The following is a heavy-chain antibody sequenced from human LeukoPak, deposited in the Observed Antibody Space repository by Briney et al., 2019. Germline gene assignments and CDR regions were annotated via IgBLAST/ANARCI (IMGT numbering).Heavy chain of an antibody. CDR3: ARDRSYYGSGNYGMDV. CDR2: IKQDGSEK. J-gene: IGHJ6*02. Sequence: PGGSLRLSCAASGFTFSSYWMSWVRQAPGEGLEWVANIKQDGSEKYYVDSEKGRFTISRDNAKNSLYLQMNSLRAEDTAVYYCARDRSYYGSGNYGMDVWGQGTTVTVSS. D-gene: IGHD3-10*01. V-gene: IGHV3-7*01. CDR1: GFTFSSYW.